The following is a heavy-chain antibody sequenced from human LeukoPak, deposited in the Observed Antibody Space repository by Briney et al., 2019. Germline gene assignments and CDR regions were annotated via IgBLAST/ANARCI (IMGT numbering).Heavy chain of an antibody. CDR3: ARGGRIAVAGYFDY. CDR2: INSDGSST. CDR1: GFTFSSYW. Sequence: GGSLRLSCAASGFTFSSYWMYWVRQAPGKGLVWVSRINSDGSSTSYADSVKGRFTISRDKSKNTLYLQMNSLRAEDTAVYYCARGGRIAVAGYFDYWGQGTLVTVSS. V-gene: IGHV3-74*01. D-gene: IGHD6-19*01. J-gene: IGHJ4*02.